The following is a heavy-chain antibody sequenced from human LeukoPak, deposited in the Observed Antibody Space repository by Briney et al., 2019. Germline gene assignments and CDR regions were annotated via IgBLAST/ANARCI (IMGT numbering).Heavy chain of an antibody. D-gene: IGHD3-22*01. Sequence: GASVKVSCKVSGYTLTQLVIHWVRQAPGEGLEWTGGFDPENGEMIYAQKFQGRVTMSEDTSTDTAYMDLSSLRSEDTAIYYCATVSSFDSNFYSYFWGQGTLVTVSS. V-gene: IGHV1-24*01. CDR2: FDPENGEM. CDR1: GYTLTQLV. CDR3: ATVSSFDSNFYSYF. J-gene: IGHJ4*02.